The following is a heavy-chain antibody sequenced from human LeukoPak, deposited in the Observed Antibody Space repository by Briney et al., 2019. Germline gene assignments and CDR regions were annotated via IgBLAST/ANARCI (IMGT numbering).Heavy chain of an antibody. V-gene: IGHV4-59*08. CDR1: GDSLSRYS. D-gene: IGHD4-23*01. Sequence: PSETLSLTCTVSGDSLSRYSWSWIRQSPGEGLEWIGYMFYGGTTNHNPSLKGRVTMSMVTSKDQFSLSLSSVTAADTAVYFCVRHWVHDFGGSDWYFDLWGRGTLVTVSS. CDR2: MFYGGTT. J-gene: IGHJ2*01. CDR3: VRHWVHDFGGSDWYFDL.